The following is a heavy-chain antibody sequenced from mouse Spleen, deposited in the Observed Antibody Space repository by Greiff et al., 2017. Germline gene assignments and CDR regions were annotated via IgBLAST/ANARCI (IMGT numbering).Heavy chain of an antibody. CDR1: GYSITSGYY. Sequence: EVQLVESGPGLVKPSQSLSLTCSVTGYSITSGYYWNWIRQFPGNKLEWMGYISYDGSNNYNPSLKNRISITRDTSKNQFFLKLNSVTTEDTATYYCAPLLRGAMDYWGQGTSVTVSS. D-gene: IGHD1-2*01. CDR3: APLLRGAMDY. V-gene: IGHV3-6*01. J-gene: IGHJ4*01. CDR2: ISYDGSN.